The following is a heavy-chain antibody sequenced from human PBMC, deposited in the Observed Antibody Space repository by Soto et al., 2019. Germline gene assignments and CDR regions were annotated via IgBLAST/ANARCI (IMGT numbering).Heavy chain of an antibody. CDR2: IIPIFGTA. Sequence: SVKVSCKASGGTFSSYAISWVRQAPGQGLEWMGGIIPIFGTANYAQKFQGRVTITADKSTSTAYMELSSLRSEDTAVYYCARDFMVRGVTSNWFDPWGQGTLVTVSS. D-gene: IGHD3-10*01. V-gene: IGHV1-69*06. CDR1: GGTFSSYA. CDR3: ARDFMVRGVTSNWFDP. J-gene: IGHJ5*02.